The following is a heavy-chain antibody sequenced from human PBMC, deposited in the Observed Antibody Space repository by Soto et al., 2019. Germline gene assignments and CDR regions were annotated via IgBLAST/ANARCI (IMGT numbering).Heavy chain of an antibody. V-gene: IGHV3-33*01. CDR2: IWYDGSNK. CDR3: ARDLLPAAMNLYYYYGMDV. J-gene: IGHJ6*02. CDR1: GFTFSSYG. Sequence: PGGSLRLSCAASGFTFSSYGMHWVRQAPGKGLEWVAVIWYDGSNKYYADSVKGRFTISRDNSKNTLYLQMNSLRAEDTAVYYCARDLLPAAMNLYYYYGMDVWGQGTTVTVSS. D-gene: IGHD2-2*01.